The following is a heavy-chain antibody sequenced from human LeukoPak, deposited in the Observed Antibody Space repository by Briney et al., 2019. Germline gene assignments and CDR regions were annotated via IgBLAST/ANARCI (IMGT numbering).Heavy chain of an antibody. V-gene: IGHV1-18*01. Sequence: ASVNVSCKASGYTFTSYGISWVRPAPGQGLEWMGWISAYNGNTNYAQKLQGRVTMTTHTYTSTAYMELRSLRSDATAVCYRARYVVVVPAAIHRGLDDAFDIWGKGTMVTVSS. CDR3: ARYVVVVPAAIHRGLDDAFDI. D-gene: IGHD2-2*02. CDR1: GYTFTSYG. J-gene: IGHJ3*02. CDR2: ISAYNGNT.